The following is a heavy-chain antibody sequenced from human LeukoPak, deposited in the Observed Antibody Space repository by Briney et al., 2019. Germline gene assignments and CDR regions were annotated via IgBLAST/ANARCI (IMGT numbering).Heavy chain of an antibody. Sequence: GGSLRLSCAASGFTFSSYSMNWVRQAPGKGLEWVSYISSSSSTIYYADSVKGRFTISRDNSKNTLYLQMNILRAEDTAVYYCAKDISIAARPGAFDIWGQGTMVTVSS. J-gene: IGHJ3*02. CDR3: AKDISIAARPGAFDI. V-gene: IGHV3-48*01. D-gene: IGHD6-6*01. CDR1: GFTFSSYS. CDR2: ISSSSSTI.